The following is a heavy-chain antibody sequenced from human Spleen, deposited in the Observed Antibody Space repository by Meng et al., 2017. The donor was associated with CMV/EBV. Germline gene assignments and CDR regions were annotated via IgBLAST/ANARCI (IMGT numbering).Heavy chain of an antibody. CDR1: GFTFSTYW. CDR3: GRDDFIVGGNTRGYYYYYYGVDV. CDR2: IKQDGTEQ. D-gene: IGHD1-26*01. J-gene: IGHJ6*02. Sequence: GESLKISCAASGFTFSTYWMSWVRQAPGKGLEWVANIKQDGTEQNYADSVKGRFIISRDNAKNSLYLQMSSLRAEDTAVFYCGRDDFIVGGNTRGYYYYYYGVDVWGRGTTVTVSS. V-gene: IGHV3-7*01.